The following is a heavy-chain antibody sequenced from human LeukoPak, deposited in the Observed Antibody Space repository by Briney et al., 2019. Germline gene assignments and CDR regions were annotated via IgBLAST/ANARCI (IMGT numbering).Heavy chain of an antibody. CDR3: ARDLRGQYRKWERGYYFDY. D-gene: IGHD1-26*01. J-gene: IGHJ4*02. V-gene: IGHV3-11*04. CDR2: ISSSGSTI. Sequence: GGSLRLSCAASGFTFSDYYMSWIRQAPGKGLEWVSYISSSGSTIYYADSVKGRFTISRDDAKNSLYLQMNSLRAEDTAVYYCARDLRGQYRKWERGYYFDYWGQGTLVTVSS. CDR1: GFTFSDYY.